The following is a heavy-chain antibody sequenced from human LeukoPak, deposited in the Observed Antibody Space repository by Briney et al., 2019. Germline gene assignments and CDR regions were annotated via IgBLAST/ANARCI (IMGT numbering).Heavy chain of an antibody. Sequence: ASVKVSCKASGYTFTMFYMHWVRHAPGQGLEWMGIINPSGGSTSYTQKFQGRATMTRDTSTTTVYMELSSLRSEDTAVYYCARASDSSGYYAPQHYFDYWGQGTPVTVSS. J-gene: IGHJ4*02. D-gene: IGHD3-22*01. CDR3: ARASDSSGYYAPQHYFDY. CDR1: GYTFTMFY. V-gene: IGHV1-46*03. CDR2: INPSGGST.